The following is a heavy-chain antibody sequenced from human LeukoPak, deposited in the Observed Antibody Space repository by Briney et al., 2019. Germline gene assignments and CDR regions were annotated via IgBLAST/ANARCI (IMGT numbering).Heavy chain of an antibody. Sequence: SETLSLTCTVSGGSISRGSYYWSWIRQPAGKGLEWIGRIYTSWSTNYNPSLKSRVTISVDTSKNQFSLKLSSMTAADTAVYYCARESGSELLWLGELSYYFDYWGQGTLVTVSS. J-gene: IGHJ4*02. CDR1: GGSISRGSYY. CDR3: ARESGSELLWLGELSYYFDY. V-gene: IGHV4-61*02. CDR2: IYTSWST. D-gene: IGHD3-10*01.